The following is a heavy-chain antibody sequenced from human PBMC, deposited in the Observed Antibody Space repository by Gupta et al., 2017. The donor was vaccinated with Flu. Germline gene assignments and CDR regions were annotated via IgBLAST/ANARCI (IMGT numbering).Heavy chain of an antibody. D-gene: IGHD5-12*01. J-gene: IGHJ5*02. CDR2: IYWDDDK. CDR3: AHLSVDEDMKFSWFDP. Sequence: VGWIRQPPGKALEWLALIYWDDDKRYSPSLKSRLTITKDTSKNQVVLIMTNMGPVDTATYYCAHLSVDEDMKFSWFDPWGQGTLVTVSS. V-gene: IGHV2-5*02.